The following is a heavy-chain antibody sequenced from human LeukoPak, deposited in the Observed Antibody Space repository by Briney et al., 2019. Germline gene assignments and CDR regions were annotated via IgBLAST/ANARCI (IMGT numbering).Heavy chain of an antibody. V-gene: IGHV3-23*01. Sequence: PGGCLRLSCAPSGFTFLSYTMSWVGQAPGKGLEWVSARSGSCDSTYYADSVKGRFTISRDNSKNTLYLQLNSLRAEDTAVYYCAKSITIFGVVYNFDYWGQGTLVTVSS. CDR1: GFTFLSYT. CDR2: RSGSCDST. D-gene: IGHD3-3*01. CDR3: AKSITIFGVVYNFDY. J-gene: IGHJ4*02.